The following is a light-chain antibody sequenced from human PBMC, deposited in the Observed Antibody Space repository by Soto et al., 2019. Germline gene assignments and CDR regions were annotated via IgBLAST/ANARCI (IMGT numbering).Light chain of an antibody. CDR3: SSYTRRSTRLLV. J-gene: IGLJ1*01. V-gene: IGLV2-14*01. CDR1: SSDVGGYNY. Sequence: QSALTQPASVSGSPGQSITISCTGTSSDVGGYNYVSWYQQHPGKAPKLMIYDVSNRPSGVSNRFSGSKSGNTASLTISGLQAEDEADYYCSSYTRRSTRLLVFGTGTKVTVL. CDR2: DVS.